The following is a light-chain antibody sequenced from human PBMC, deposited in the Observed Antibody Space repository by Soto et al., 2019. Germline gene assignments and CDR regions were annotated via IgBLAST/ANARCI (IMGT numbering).Light chain of an antibody. CDR1: QSVLYSSNNKNS. J-gene: IGKJ1*01. Sequence: DIVMTQSPDSLAVSLGERATINCKSSQSVLYSSNNKNSLAWYQQKSGQPPKLLIYWASIRQSGVPDRFSGSGCGTDFTLTISSLQCEHVAGYLCHRYDSPPWTFGQGTNVEIK. CDR3: HRYDSPPWT. V-gene: IGKV4-1*01. CDR2: WAS.